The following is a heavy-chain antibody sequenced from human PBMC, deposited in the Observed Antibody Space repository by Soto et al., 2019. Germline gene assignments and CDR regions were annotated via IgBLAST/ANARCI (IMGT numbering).Heavy chain of an antibody. V-gene: IGHV3-23*01. CDR3: AKDLLNYYDSSGPFDY. CDR1: GFTFSSYA. CDR2: ISGSGGST. D-gene: IGHD3-22*01. J-gene: IGHJ4*02. Sequence: PGGSLRLSCAASGFTFSSYAMSWVRQAPGKGLEWVSAISGSGGSTYYADSVKGRFTISRDNSKNTLYLQMNSLRAEDTAVYYCAKDLLNYYDSSGPFDYWGQGTLVTVSS.